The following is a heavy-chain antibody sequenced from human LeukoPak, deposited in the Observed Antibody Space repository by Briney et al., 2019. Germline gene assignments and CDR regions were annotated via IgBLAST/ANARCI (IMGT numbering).Heavy chain of an antibody. D-gene: IGHD6-13*01. CDR2: IIPIFGTA. CDR1: GGTFSSYA. V-gene: IGHV1-69*06. Sequence: GASVKVSCKASGGTFSSYAISWVRQAPGQGLEWMGGIIPIFGTANYAQKFQGRVTITADKSTSTAYMELSSLRSEDTAVYYCAREWVAAAGTGWFDPWGQGTLVTVSS. J-gene: IGHJ5*02. CDR3: AREWVAAAGTGWFDP.